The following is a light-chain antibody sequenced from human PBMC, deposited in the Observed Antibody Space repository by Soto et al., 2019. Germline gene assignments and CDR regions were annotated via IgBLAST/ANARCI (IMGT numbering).Light chain of an antibody. CDR2: AAS. CDR1: QGISSN. V-gene: IGKV1-9*01. CDR3: QHLNNYPIS. Sequence: DIQLTQSPSFLSASVGDRITITCRASQGISSNLVWYQQKPGKAPKVLIYAASTLQSGVPSRFSGSGSWTEFTLAISSLQPEDFATYYCQHLNNYPISFGQGTRLEMK. J-gene: IGKJ5*01.